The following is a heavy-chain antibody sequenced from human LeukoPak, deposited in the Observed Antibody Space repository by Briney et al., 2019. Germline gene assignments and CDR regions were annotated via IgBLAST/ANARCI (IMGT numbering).Heavy chain of an antibody. D-gene: IGHD3-10*01. Sequence: SGGSLRLSCAASGFTFSSYSMNWVRQAPGRGLEWVSSISSSSSYIYYADSVKGRFTISRDNAKNSLYLQMNSLRAEDTAVYYCAKYGSGSYYSPPFDPWGQGTLVTVSS. V-gene: IGHV3-21*01. CDR1: GFTFSSYS. J-gene: IGHJ5*02. CDR2: ISSSSSYI. CDR3: AKYGSGSYYSPPFDP.